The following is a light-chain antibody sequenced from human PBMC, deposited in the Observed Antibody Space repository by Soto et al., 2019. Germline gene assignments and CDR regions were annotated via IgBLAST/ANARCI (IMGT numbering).Light chain of an antibody. J-gene: IGLJ2*01. Sequence: QSVLTQPASVSGSPGQSITISCTGTSSDVGSYNLVSWYQQHPGKAPKLMIYEVSKRPSGVSNRFSGSKSGNTASRTISGLQAEDEADYYCCSYAGSSTPVVFGGGTKVTVL. V-gene: IGLV2-23*02. CDR3: CSYAGSSTPVV. CDR2: EVS. CDR1: SSDVGSYNL.